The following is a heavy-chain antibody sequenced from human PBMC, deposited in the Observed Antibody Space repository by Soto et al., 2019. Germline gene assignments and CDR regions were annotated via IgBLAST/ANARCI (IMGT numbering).Heavy chain of an antibody. J-gene: IGHJ6*02. CDR1: GFIFSDYY. Sequence: GGSLRLSCAASGFIFSDYYMSWIRQAPGKGLEWVSYISSTTGTIYYADSVKGRFTISRDNAKNSLYLQMNSLRAEDTALYYCARVGQDYYYGMDVWGQGTTVTVS. CDR3: ARVGQDYYYGMDV. V-gene: IGHV3-11*01. CDR2: ISSTTGTI.